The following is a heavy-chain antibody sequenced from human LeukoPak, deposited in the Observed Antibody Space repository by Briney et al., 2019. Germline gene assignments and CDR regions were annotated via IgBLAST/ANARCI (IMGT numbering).Heavy chain of an antibody. CDR2: IYSGGST. Sequence: GGSLRLSCAASGFTVSSNYMSWVRQAPGKGLEWVSVIYSGGSTYYADSVKGRFTTSRDNSKNTLYLQMNSLRAEDTAVYYCARVIQYRDAFDIWGQGTMVTVSS. V-gene: IGHV3-66*01. CDR3: ARVIQYRDAFDI. CDR1: GFTVSSNY. J-gene: IGHJ3*02. D-gene: IGHD1-1*01.